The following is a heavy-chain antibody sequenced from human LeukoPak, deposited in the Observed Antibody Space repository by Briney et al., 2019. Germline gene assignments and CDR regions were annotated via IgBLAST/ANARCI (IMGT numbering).Heavy chain of an antibody. CDR3: ARRGYDSSGYYYAY. J-gene: IGHJ4*02. D-gene: IGHD3-22*01. CDR2: THYSGST. V-gene: IGHV4-30-4*01. CDR1: GGSVSSGDYY. Sequence: SSQTLSLTCTVSGGSVSSGDYYWSWIRQPPGKGLEWIGNTHYSGSTYYNPSLESRVTISVDTSKHQFSLKLSSVTAADTAVYYCARRGYDSSGYYYAYWGQGTLVTVSS.